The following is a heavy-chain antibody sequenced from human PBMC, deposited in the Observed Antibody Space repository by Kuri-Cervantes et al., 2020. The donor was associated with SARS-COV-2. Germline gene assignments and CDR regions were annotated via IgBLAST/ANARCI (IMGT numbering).Heavy chain of an antibody. CDR1: GGSISSYY. D-gene: IGHD3-16*01. CDR3: ARGVPVRGSIPVGAGTFDY. J-gene: IGHJ4*02. Sequence: SETLSLTCTVSGGSISSYYWSWIRQPPGKELEWIGYIYTSGSTNYNPSLKSRVTMSVDTSKNQFSLKLSSVTAADTAVYYCARGVPVRGSIPVGAGTFDYWGQGSLVTVSS. V-gene: IGHV4-4*08. CDR2: IYTSGST.